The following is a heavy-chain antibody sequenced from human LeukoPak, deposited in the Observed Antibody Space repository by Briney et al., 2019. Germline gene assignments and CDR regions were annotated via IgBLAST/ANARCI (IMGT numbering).Heavy chain of an antibody. CDR2: TKEDGTEK. D-gene: IGHD4-17*01. J-gene: IGHJ4*02. V-gene: IGHV3-7*01. CDR1: GFMFSSYW. CDR3: ARETTTVTTRDDY. Sequence: GGSLRLSCAASGFMFSSYWMTWVRQAPGKGLEWVATTKEDGTEKYYVDSVKGRFTISRDNAKNSLYLQMNSLRAEDTAVYYCARETTTVTTRDDYWGQGTLVTVSS.